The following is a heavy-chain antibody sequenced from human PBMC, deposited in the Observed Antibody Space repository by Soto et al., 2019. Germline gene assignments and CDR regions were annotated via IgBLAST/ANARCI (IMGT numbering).Heavy chain of an antibody. D-gene: IGHD3-9*01. CDR1: GFTFSNAW. Sequence: EVQLVESGGGLVKPGGSLRLSCAASGFTFSNAWMNWVRQAPGKGLEWVGRIKSKTDRGTTDYAAPVKGRFTISRDDSKNTLFLQMDSLKSEDTAMYYCTTGLYLPGGVDVWGQGTTVIVSS. CDR3: TTGLYLPGGVDV. CDR2: IKSKTDRGTT. J-gene: IGHJ6*02. V-gene: IGHV3-15*07.